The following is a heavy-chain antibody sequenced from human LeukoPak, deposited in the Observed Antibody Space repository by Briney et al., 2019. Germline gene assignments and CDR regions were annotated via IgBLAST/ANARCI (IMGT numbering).Heavy chain of an antibody. V-gene: IGHV3-23*01. CDR3: AKSRDYDYGMDV. J-gene: IGHJ6*02. CDR2: ISGSGGST. Sequence: GSLRLSCAASGFTFSSYAMSWVRQAPGKGLEWVSAISGSGGSTYYADSVKGRFTISRDNSKNTLYLQMNSLRAEDTAVYYCAKSRDYDYGMDVWGQGTTVTVSS. CDR1: GFTFSSYA.